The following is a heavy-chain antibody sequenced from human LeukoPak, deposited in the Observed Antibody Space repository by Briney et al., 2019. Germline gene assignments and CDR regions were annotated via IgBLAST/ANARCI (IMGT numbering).Heavy chain of an antibody. J-gene: IGHJ3*02. CDR1: GDSISSSTYY. CDR2: IYRSGTT. CDR3: ARGKLGMEAFDI. Sequence: PSETLSLTCNVSGDSISSSTYYWGWIRQPPGKGLEWIANIYRSGTTYYNPSLKSRATISVDTSSNQFSLKLSSVTAADTAVYYCARGKLGMEAFDIWGQGTMVTVSS. V-gene: IGHV4-39*07. D-gene: IGHD7-27*01.